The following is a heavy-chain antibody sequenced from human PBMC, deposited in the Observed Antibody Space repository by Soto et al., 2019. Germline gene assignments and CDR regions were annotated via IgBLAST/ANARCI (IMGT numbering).Heavy chain of an antibody. CDR1: GFTFSSYE. D-gene: IGHD2-15*01. V-gene: IGHV3-48*03. CDR2: ISSSGSTI. Sequence: GGSLRLSCAASGFTFSSYEMNWVRQAPGKGLEWVSYISSSGSTIYYADSVKGRFTISGDNAKNSLYLQMNSLRAEDTAVYYCARDYGGSAYYYYGMDVWGQGTTVTVSS. J-gene: IGHJ6*02. CDR3: ARDYGGSAYYYYGMDV.